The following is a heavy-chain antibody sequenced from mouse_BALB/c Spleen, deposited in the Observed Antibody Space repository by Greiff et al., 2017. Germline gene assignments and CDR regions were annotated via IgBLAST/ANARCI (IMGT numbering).Heavy chain of an antibody. J-gene: IGHJ1*01. CDR3: ARVGYDDGWYFDV. Sequence: EVNVVESGGGLVQPGGSRKLSCAASGFTFSSFGMHWVRQAPEKGLEWVAYISSGSSTIYYADTVKGRFTISRDNPKNTLFLQMTSLRSEDTAMYYCARVGYDDGWYFDVWGAGTTVTVSS. V-gene: IGHV5-17*02. D-gene: IGHD2-14*01. CDR2: ISSGSSTI. CDR1: GFTFSSFG.